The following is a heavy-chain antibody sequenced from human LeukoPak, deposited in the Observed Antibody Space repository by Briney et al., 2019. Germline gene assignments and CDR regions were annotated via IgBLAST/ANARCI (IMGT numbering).Heavy chain of an antibody. V-gene: IGHV3-7*01. CDR1: GFTFSSYW. Sequence: GGSLRLSCAASGFTFSSYWMSWVRQAPGKGREGVANIKQDGSEKYYVDSVKGRFTISRDNAKNSLYLQMNSLRAEDTAVYYCARGGTARLPVLLWGQGTLVTVSS. CDR2: IKQDGSEK. D-gene: IGHD6-25*01. J-gene: IGHJ4*02. CDR3: ARGGTARLPVLL.